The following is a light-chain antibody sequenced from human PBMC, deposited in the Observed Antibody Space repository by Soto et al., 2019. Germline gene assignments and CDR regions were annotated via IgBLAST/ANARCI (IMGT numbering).Light chain of an antibody. Sequence: DIQMTQSPSTLSASVGDRVTITCRASQSISSWLAWYQQKPGTAPNLLIYKASTLQSGAPSRFNGSGSGTEFTLTISSLQPDDSATYYCQPYSDNWTFGQGTKVEIK. CDR3: QPYSDNWT. CDR2: KAS. CDR1: QSISSW. J-gene: IGKJ1*01. V-gene: IGKV1-5*03.